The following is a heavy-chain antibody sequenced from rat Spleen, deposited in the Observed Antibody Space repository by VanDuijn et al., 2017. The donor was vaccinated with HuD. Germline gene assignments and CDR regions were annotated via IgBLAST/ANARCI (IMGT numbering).Heavy chain of an antibody. Sequence: QVQLKESGPGLVQPSQTLSLTCTVSGFSLTSYHVSWVRQPPGKGLEWMGVIWTGGSTAYNSLLKSRLSISRDTSKNQVFLKMGSLQSDDTAIYYCTRSLYSSPLFDHWGQGVMVTVSS. CDR3: TRSLYSSPLFDH. D-gene: IGHD1-2*01. J-gene: IGHJ2*01. CDR2: IWTGGST. V-gene: IGHV2-43*01. CDR1: GFSLTSYH.